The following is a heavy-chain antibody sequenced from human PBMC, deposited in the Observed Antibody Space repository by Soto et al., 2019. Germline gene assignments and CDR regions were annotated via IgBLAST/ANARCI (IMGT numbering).Heavy chain of an antibody. CDR2: MNPNSGNT. CDR1: GYTFTSYD. V-gene: IGHV1-8*01. CDR3: AIGSAARHGPKWFDP. J-gene: IGHJ5*02. Sequence: RASVKVSCKASGYTFTSYDINWVRQATGQGLEWMGWMNPNSGNTGYAQKFQGRVTMTRNTSISTAYMELSSLRSEDTAVYYCAIGSAARHGPKWFDPWGQGTMVTVSS. D-gene: IGHD6-6*01.